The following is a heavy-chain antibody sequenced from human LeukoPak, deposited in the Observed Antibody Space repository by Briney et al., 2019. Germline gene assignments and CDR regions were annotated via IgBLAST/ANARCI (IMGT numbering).Heavy chain of an antibody. Sequence: SVKVSCKASGGTFRSYAISWVRQAPGQGLEWMGGIIPIFGTANYAQKFQGRVTITADESTSTAYMELSSLRSEDTAVYYCARGYYYDSSGYYPDAFDIWGQGTMVTVFS. J-gene: IGHJ3*02. CDR1: GGTFRSYA. V-gene: IGHV1-69*13. CDR3: ARGYYYDSSGYYPDAFDI. CDR2: IIPIFGTA. D-gene: IGHD3-22*01.